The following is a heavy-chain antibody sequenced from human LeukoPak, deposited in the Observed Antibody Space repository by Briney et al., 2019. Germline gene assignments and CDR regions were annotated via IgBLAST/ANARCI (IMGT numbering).Heavy chain of an antibody. J-gene: IGHJ5*02. D-gene: IGHD6-13*01. CDR2: ISGSGGST. V-gene: IGHV3-23*01. CDR1: GFTLSSYA. Sequence: GGSLRLSCAASGFTLSSYAMSWVLQAPGKGLERVSAISGSGGSTYYADSVKGRFTISRDNSKNTLYLQMNSLRAEDTAVYYCAKDRAAAAGSDWFDPWGQGTLVTVSS. CDR3: AKDRAAAAGSDWFDP.